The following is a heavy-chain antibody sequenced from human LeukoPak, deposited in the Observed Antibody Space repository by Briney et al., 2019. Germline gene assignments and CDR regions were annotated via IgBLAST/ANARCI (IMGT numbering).Heavy chain of an antibody. CDR3: ARADRDGNKRFLD. CDR2: IDIDGNT. J-gene: IGHJ4*02. D-gene: IGHD5-24*01. Sequence: GGSLKLSCAASGFTFSHSYIHWVRQAPGKGLVWVSRIDIDGNTVYADPVKGRFTISRDNAKSTLYLEMNSLRAEDTAVYYCARADRDGNKRFLDWGQGTLVTVSS. V-gene: IGHV3-74*01. CDR1: GFTFSHSY.